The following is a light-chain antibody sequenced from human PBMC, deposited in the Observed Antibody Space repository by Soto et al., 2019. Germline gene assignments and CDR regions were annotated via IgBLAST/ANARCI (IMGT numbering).Light chain of an antibody. Sequence: DIQMTQSPSSLSASVGDRVSITCRASQNIARHLNWYQQKPGKAPKLLIYTASNLRGGVPSRFSGSGSATDFTLTISSLQPDDFATYYCQEGYDTGTFGQGTKVDIK. CDR3: QEGYDTGT. CDR2: TAS. J-gene: IGKJ1*01. V-gene: IGKV1-39*01. CDR1: QNIARH.